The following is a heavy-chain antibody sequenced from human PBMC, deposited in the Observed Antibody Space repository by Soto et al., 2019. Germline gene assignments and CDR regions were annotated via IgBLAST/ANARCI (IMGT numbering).Heavy chain of an antibody. V-gene: IGHV3-23*01. CDR3: AAPRAAVPHTRYFDP. J-gene: IGHJ5*02. CDR1: GFTFSTYA. Sequence: PGGSLRLSCAASGFTFSTYAMSWVRQAPGKGLEWVSVISGSNGFTYHADSVKGRFTISRDDSKNTLYLQLNSLTAADTAVYYCAAPRAAVPHTRYFDPWGQGTPVTVSS. CDR2: ISGSNGFT. D-gene: IGHD6-13*01.